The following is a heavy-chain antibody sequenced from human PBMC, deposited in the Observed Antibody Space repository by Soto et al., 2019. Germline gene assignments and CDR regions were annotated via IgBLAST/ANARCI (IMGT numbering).Heavy chain of an antibody. CDR3: ARRLYYDSSGFEGGGMDV. V-gene: IGHV4-39*01. Sequence: SETLRLTCTVSGGSIRSGGYYWGGVRTPPGKGLEWIGSIYYSGSTYYNPSLKSRVTISVDTSKNQFSLKLSSVTAADTAVYYCARRLYYDSSGFEGGGMDVWGQGTTVTVSS. CDR2: IYYSGST. D-gene: IGHD3-22*01. J-gene: IGHJ6*02. CDR1: GGSIRSGGYY.